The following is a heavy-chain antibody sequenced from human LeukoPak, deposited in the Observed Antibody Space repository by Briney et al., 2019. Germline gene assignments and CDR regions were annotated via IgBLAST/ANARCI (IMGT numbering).Heavy chain of an antibody. Sequence: ASVKVSCKASGYTFTSYGISWVRQAPGQGLEWMGWISAYNGNTNYAQKLQGRGTMTTDTSTSTAYMELRSLRSDDTAVYYCARDDPFGVPAAIKNDYWGQGTLVTVSS. V-gene: IGHV1-18*01. D-gene: IGHD2-2*01. CDR2: ISAYNGNT. CDR1: GYTFTSYG. J-gene: IGHJ4*02. CDR3: ARDDPFGVPAAIKNDY.